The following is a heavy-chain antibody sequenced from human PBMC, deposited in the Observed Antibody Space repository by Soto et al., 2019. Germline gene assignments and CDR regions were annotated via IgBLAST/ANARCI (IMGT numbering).Heavy chain of an antibody. J-gene: IGHJ6*02. CDR1: GFTFRSYT. CDR2: ITSGNSYT. V-gene: IGHV3-21*01. D-gene: IGHD2-15*01. CDR3: ARIDCTGGSCRPYPYYDMDV. Sequence: GGSLRLSCAASGFTFRSYTMNWVRQTPGKGLEWVSSITSGNSYTYYADSVQGRFTISRDNSKNTMYLQMNSLRVEDTAVYFCARIDCTGGSCRPYPYYDMDVWGQGTTVTVSS.